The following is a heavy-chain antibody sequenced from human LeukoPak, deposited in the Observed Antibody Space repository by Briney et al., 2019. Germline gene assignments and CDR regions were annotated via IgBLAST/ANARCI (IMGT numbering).Heavy chain of an antibody. J-gene: IGHJ4*02. Sequence: KASETLSLTCTVSGGSVSRGYYHWSWIRQPPGKGLEWIGYVYYSGTTNYNPSLKSRVTISVDTSRNQFSLKLSGVIAADTAMYYCARGLTGYAGTFEYWGQGTQVTVSS. D-gene: IGHD4-23*01. CDR2: VYYSGTT. V-gene: IGHV4-61*01. CDR1: GGSVSRGYYH. CDR3: ARGLTGYAGTFEY.